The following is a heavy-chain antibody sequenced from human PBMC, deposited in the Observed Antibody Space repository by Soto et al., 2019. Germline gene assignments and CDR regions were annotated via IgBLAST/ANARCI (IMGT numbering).Heavy chain of an antibody. J-gene: IGHJ6*02. Sequence: GGSLRLSCAASGFTFSSYAMHWVRQAPGKGLEWVAVISYDGSNKYYADSVKGRFTISRDNSKNTLYLQMNSLRTEDTAVYYGAGVGNSGWYYYYYGMDVWGQGTTVTVSS. CDR1: GFTFSSYA. D-gene: IGHD6-19*01. V-gene: IGHV3-30-3*01. CDR3: AGVGNSGWYYYYYGMDV. CDR2: ISYDGSNK.